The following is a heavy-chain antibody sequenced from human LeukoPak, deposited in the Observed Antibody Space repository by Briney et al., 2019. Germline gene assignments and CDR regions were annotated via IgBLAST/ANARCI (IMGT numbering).Heavy chain of an antibody. J-gene: IGHJ4*02. D-gene: IGHD3-3*01. CDR2: IYYSGST. V-gene: IGHV4-39*01. Sequence: SETLSLTCTVSGGSISSSSYYWGWIRQPPGKGLEWIGSIYYSGSTYYNPSLKSRVTISVDTSKNQFSLKLSSVIAADTAVYYCARQLFGVVIGFDYWGQGTLVTVSS. CDR3: ARQLFGVVIGFDY. CDR1: GGSISSSSYY.